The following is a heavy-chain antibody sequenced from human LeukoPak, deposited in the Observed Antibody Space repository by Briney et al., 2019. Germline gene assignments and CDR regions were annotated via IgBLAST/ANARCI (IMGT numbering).Heavy chain of an antibody. CDR1: GFTFSSYA. D-gene: IGHD3-3*01. J-gene: IGHJ4*02. CDR3: AKENDFWSGNFDY. CDR2: ISGSGGST. V-gene: IGHV3-23*01. Sequence: GGSLRLSCAASGFTFSSYAMSWVRQAPVKVLEWVSAISGSGGSTYYADSVKGRFTISRDNSKNTLYLQMNSLRAEDTAVYYCAKENDFWSGNFDYWGQGTLVTVSS.